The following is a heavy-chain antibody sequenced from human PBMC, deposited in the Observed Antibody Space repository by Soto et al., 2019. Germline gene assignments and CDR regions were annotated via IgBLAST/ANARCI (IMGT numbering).Heavy chain of an antibody. CDR3: ARGLAAMVITPLPDS. CDR1: GGSISSSSYY. CDR2: IYYSGST. V-gene: IGHV4-39*01. J-gene: IGHJ4*02. Sequence: QLQLQESGPGLVKPSETLSLTCTVSGGSISSSSYYWGWIRQPPGKGLEWIGSIYYSGSTYYNPSLKSRVTISVDTSKNQFSLKLSSVTAADTAVYYCARGLAAMVITPLPDSWGQGTLVTVSS. D-gene: IGHD5-18*01.